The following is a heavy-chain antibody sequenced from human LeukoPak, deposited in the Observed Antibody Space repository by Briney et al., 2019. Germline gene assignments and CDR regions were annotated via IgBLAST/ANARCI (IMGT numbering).Heavy chain of an antibody. CDR3: AREKYSRSSGPFDY. V-gene: IGHV3-30*03. CDR2: ISYDGSNK. Sequence: GGSLRLSCAASGFTFSRYGMHWVRQAPGKGLEWVAVISYDGSNKYYADSVKGRFTISRDNAKNTLYLQMNSLRAEDTAVYYCAREKYSRSSGPFDYWGQGTLVTVSS. CDR1: GFTFSRYG. D-gene: IGHD1-26*01. J-gene: IGHJ4*02.